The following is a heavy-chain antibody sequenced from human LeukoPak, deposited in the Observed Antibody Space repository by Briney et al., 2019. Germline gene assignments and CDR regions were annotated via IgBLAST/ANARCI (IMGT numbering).Heavy chain of an antibody. J-gene: IGHJ4*02. Sequence: SETLSLTCTVSGGSISSGSYYWSWIRQPAGKGLEWIGRIYTSGSTNYNPSLKSRVTISVDTSKNQFSLKLSSVTAADTAVYYCARRSFYYYDSSGYPYWGQGTLVTVSS. D-gene: IGHD3-22*01. CDR3: ARRSFYYYDSSGYPY. CDR1: GGSISSGSYY. V-gene: IGHV4-61*02. CDR2: IYTSGST.